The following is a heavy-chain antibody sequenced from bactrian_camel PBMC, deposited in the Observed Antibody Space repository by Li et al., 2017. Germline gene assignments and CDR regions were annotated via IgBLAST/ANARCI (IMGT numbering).Heavy chain of an antibody. CDR3: ASDHGVDCTMEHVDGN. D-gene: IGHD6*01. CDR1: GYIGRTGC. J-gene: IGHJ4*01. V-gene: IGHV3S53*01. Sequence: HVQLVESGGGSVQSGGSLRLSCVASGYIGRTGCMGWFRQDPGKERELVAAIAQDGRIVYADSVKGRFTLTRDTGKDTQYLQMNSLKPEDTSMYYCASDHGVDCTMEHVDGNWGQGTQVTVS. CDR2: IAQDGRI.